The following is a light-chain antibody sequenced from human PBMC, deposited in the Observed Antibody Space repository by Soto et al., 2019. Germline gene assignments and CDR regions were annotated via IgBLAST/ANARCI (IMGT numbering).Light chain of an antibody. CDR2: HVT. Sequence: QSALTQPASMSGSPGQSITISCTGTSSDVGGYNFVSWYQQHPGKAPKLMIYHVTNRPSGVSSRFSGSKSGNPASLTISGLQAVDEADYYCSSYTSNITPYVFGTGTKVTV. CDR1: SSDVGGYNF. CDR3: SSYTSNITPYV. V-gene: IGLV2-14*01. J-gene: IGLJ1*01.